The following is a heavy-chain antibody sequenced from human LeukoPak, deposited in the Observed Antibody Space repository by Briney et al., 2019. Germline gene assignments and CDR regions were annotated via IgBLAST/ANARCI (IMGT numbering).Heavy chain of an antibody. Sequence: ASVKGSCKASGYTFTSYGISWVRQAPGQGLEWMGWISAYNGNTNYAQKLQGRVTMTTDTSTSTAYMELRSLRSDDTAVYYCAREGSRYSRKKYGMNVWGQGTTVTVSS. V-gene: IGHV1-18*01. CDR2: ISAYNGNT. CDR1: GYTFTSYG. CDR3: AREGSRYSRKKYGMNV. D-gene: IGHD6-13*01. J-gene: IGHJ6*02.